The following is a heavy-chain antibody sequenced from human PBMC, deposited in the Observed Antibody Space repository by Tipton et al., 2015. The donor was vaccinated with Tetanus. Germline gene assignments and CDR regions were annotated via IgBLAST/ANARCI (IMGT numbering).Heavy chain of an antibody. CDR1: GFTFRNFA. CDR3: ARLSCTSISCYSGGFDP. V-gene: IGHV3-23*01. J-gene: IGHJ5*02. D-gene: IGHD2-15*01. Sequence: SLRLSCAASGFTFRNFAMTWVRQPLGKGLEWVASVRNTGDSTVYADSVKGRFTISRDNSQNILSLQIDNLRVEDSAVYYCARLSCTSISCYSGGFDPWGPGTLVTVAS. CDR2: VRNTGDST.